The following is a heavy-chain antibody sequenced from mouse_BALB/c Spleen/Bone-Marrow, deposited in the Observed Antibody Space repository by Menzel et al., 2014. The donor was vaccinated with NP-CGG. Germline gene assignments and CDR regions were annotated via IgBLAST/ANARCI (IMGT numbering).Heavy chain of an antibody. CDR2: IHYSGST. CDR3: TRRGLYYGYAMDY. CDR1: GYSITSGYS. D-gene: IGHD1-1*02. V-gene: IGHV3-1*02. Sequence: EVHLVESGPDLVKPSQSLSLTCTVTGYSITSGYSWHWIRPFPGNKLEWMGYIHYSGSTNYNPSLKSQISITRDTSKNQFFLQLNSVTTEDTATYYCTRRGLYYGYAMDYWGQGTSVTVSS. J-gene: IGHJ4*01.